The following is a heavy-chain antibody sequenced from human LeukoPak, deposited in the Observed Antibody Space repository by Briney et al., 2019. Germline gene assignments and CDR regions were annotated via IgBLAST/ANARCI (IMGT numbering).Heavy chain of an antibody. D-gene: IGHD3-22*01. V-gene: IGHV3-48*01. J-gene: IGHJ4*02. CDR3: AREKYYYDGSGYYFDY. CDR1: GFSFSMYS. CDR2: ITAGSSTI. Sequence: GGSLRLSCAASGFSFSMYSMNWVRQAPGKGLEWISYITAGSSTIYYADSVKGRFTISRDNSKNTLYLQMNSLRAEDTAVYYCAREKYYYDGSGYYFDYWGQGTLVTVSS.